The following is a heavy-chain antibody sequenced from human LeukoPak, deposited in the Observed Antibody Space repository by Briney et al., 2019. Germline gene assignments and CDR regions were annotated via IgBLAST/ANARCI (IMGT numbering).Heavy chain of an antibody. D-gene: IGHD5-12*01. V-gene: IGHV3-74*01. J-gene: IGHJ4*02. CDR1: GFTLSNYW. Sequence: PGGSLRLSCAASGFTLSNYWMHWVRQGPGKGLVWVSRINGDGSITAYADSVKGRFTISRDSATNTLYLQMNSLRPGDTGVYYCARRGPETVATIDYWGQGTPVTVSS. CDR2: INGDGSIT. CDR3: ARRGPETVATIDY.